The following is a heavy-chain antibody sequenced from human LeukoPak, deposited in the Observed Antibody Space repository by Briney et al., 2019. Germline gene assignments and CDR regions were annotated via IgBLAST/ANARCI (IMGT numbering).Heavy chain of an antibody. J-gene: IGHJ4*02. Sequence: PSETLSLTCAVYGGSFSGYYWSWIRQPPGKGLEWIGEIYHSGSTNYNPSLKSRVTISVDTSKNQFSLELSSVTAADTAVYYCARKGSGSHKDWGQGTLVTVTT. CDR2: IYHSGST. V-gene: IGHV4-34*01. CDR3: ARKGSGSHKD. D-gene: IGHD1-26*01. CDR1: GGSFSGYY.